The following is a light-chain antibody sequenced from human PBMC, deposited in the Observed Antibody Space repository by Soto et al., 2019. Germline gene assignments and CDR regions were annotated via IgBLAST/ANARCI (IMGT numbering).Light chain of an antibody. CDR1: QSISNY. J-gene: IGKJ1*01. CDR2: AAS. V-gene: IGKV1-39*01. CDR3: QQSYSTPRT. Sequence: DIQMTQSQSSLSASVGDRVTITCRASQSISNYLNWYQQKPGKAPKLLMYAASSLQSGVPSRFSGSGPETDFTLTISSLQPEDFATYYCQQSYSTPRTFGQGTKVEIK.